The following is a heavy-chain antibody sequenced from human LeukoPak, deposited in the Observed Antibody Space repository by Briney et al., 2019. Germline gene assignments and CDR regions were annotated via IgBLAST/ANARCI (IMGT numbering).Heavy chain of an antibody. CDR1: GFTFSSYE. CDR2: IYSGGTT. CDR3: ARSSGGSHFDY. Sequence: PGGSLRLSCAASGFTFSSYEMNWVRQAPGKGLQWVSVIYSGGTTDYADSVKGRFIISRDNSKNTVYLQMNSLRAEDTAMYHCARSSGGSHFDYWGKGTLVSVSS. J-gene: IGHJ4*02. D-gene: IGHD1-26*01. V-gene: IGHV3-53*01.